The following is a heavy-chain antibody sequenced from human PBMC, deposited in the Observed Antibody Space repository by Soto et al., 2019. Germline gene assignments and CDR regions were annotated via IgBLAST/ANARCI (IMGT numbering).Heavy chain of an antibody. D-gene: IGHD2-2*01. J-gene: IGHJ6*02. CDR2: IIPIFGTA. CDR3: ARAEDIVLVPAAIPYYGMDV. CDR1: VGTFSSYA. Sequence: SVKVSCKASVGTFSSYAISWVRQAPGQGLEWMGGIIPIFGTANYAQKFQGRVTITADESTSTAYMELSSLRSEDTAVYYCARAEDIVLVPAAIPYYGMDVWGQGTTVTVSS. V-gene: IGHV1-69*13.